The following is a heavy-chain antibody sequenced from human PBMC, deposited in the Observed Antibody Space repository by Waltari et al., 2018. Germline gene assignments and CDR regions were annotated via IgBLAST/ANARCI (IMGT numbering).Heavy chain of an antibody. CDR3: ARASVYDFWSGYYYDS. V-gene: IGHV3-23*01. CDR1: GFTFIPYA. CDR2: ISGRGGST. J-gene: IGHJ4*02. Sequence: EVQLLESGGDLLQPGGSLRLSCAASGFTFIPYAMIWVRQAPGKGLEWVSAISGRGGSTYYADSVKGRFTISRDNSESTLNLQMNSLRAEDTAVYYCARASVYDFWSGYYYDSWGQGTLVTVSS. D-gene: IGHD3-3*01.